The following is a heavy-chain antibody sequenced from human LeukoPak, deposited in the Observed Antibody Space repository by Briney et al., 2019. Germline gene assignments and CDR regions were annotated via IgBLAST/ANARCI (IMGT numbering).Heavy chain of an antibody. J-gene: IGHJ5*02. CDR2: IYHSGST. D-gene: IGHD6-13*01. CDR1: GYSISSGYY. V-gene: IGHV4-38-2*02. Sequence: SETLSLTCTVSGYSISSGYYWAWIRQPPGKGLEWIANIYHSGSTYYNPSLKSRVTISVDTSNNQFSLKLSSVTAADTAVYYCARNKQQLPPRTRAKNWFDPWGQGTLVTVSS. CDR3: ARNKQQLPPRTRAKNWFDP.